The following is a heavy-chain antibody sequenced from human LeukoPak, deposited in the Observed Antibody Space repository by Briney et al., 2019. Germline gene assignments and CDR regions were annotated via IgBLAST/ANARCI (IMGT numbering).Heavy chain of an antibody. J-gene: IGHJ3*02. D-gene: IGHD3-9*01. CDR3: ARDRHTYYDILTGHDAFDI. V-gene: IGHV3-48*04. CDR1: GFTFNTYT. Sequence: SGGSLRLSCAASGFTFNTYTMNWVRQAPGKGLEWISYLSSGSDSIFYADSVKGRFTISRDNAKNSLYLQMNSLRAEDTAVYYCARDRHTYYDILTGHDAFDIWGQGTMVTVSS. CDR2: LSSGSDSI.